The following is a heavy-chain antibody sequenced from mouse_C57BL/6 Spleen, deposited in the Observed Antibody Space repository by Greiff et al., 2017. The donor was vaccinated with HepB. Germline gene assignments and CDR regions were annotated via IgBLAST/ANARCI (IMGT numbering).Heavy chain of an antibody. CDR3: ARPFMVPFAY. Sequence: QVQLKQPGAELVKPGASVKLSCKASGYTFTSYWMHWVKQRPGQGLEWIGMIHPNSGSTNYNEKFKSKATLTVDKSSSTAYMQLSSLTSEDSAVYYCARPFMVPFAYWGQGTLVTVSA. J-gene: IGHJ3*01. V-gene: IGHV1-64*01. D-gene: IGHD1-1*02. CDR1: GYTFTSYW. CDR2: IHPNSGST.